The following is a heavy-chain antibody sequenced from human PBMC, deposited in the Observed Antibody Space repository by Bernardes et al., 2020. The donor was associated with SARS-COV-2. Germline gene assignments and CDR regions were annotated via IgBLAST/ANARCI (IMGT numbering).Heavy chain of an antibody. J-gene: IGHJ6*02. CDR3: ARGLPYYDYVWGSYRYTDGMDV. Sequence: SETLSLTCTVSDGSVGSAGYYWSWIRQPPGKGLEWIGYIYYSGSTNYNPSLKSRVTISVDTSKNQFSLKLSSVTAADTAVYYCARGLPYYDYVWGSYRYTDGMDVWGQGTTVTVSS. D-gene: IGHD3-16*02. V-gene: IGHV4-61*08. CDR1: DGSVGSAGYY. CDR2: IYYSGST.